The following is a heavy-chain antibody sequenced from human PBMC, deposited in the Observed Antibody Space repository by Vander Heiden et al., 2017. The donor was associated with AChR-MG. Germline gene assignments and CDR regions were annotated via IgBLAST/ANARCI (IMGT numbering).Heavy chain of an antibody. Sequence: QVQLVQSGAEVKKPGASVKVSCKASGYTFTSYGISWVRQAPGQGLEWMGWISAYNGNTNYAQKLQGRVTMTTDTSTSTAYMELRSLRSDDTALYYCARDGDPIVVVPAATGAAFDIWGQGTMVTVSS. CDR1: GYTFTSYG. CDR3: ARDGDPIVVVPAATGAAFDI. J-gene: IGHJ3*02. CDR2: ISAYNGNT. D-gene: IGHD2-2*01. V-gene: IGHV1-18*01.